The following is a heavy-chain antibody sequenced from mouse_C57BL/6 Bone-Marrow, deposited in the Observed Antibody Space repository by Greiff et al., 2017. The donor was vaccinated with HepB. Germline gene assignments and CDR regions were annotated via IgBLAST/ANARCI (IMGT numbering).Heavy chain of an antibody. CDR2: IDPETGGT. D-gene: IGHD1-1*01. CDR1: GYTFTDYE. J-gene: IGHJ4*01. Sequence: QVQLQQSGAELVRPGASVTLSCKASGYTFTDYEMHWVKQTPVHGLEWIGAIDPETGGTAYNQKFKGKAILTADKSSSTAYMELRSLTSEDSAVYYCTRSSPFFTTVGYYAMDYWGQGTSVTVSS. CDR3: TRSSPFFTTVGYYAMDY. V-gene: IGHV1-15*01.